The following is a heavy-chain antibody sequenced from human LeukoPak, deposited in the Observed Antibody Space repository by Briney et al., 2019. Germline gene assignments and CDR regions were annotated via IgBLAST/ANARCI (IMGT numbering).Heavy chain of an antibody. CDR1: GDSISSHH. D-gene: IGHD1-1*01. J-gene: IGHJ4*02. Sequence: PSETLSLTCNVPGDSISSHHWTWIPQPPGKGLEWIGSMSYSGSTNYNPSLNSRVTISLDKSKNHFYLKMTSETAADAAKYYRATSPPWTGMTSPIDYWGQGTLVTVSS. CDR3: ATSPPWTGMTSPIDY. V-gene: IGHV4-59*11. CDR2: MSYSGST.